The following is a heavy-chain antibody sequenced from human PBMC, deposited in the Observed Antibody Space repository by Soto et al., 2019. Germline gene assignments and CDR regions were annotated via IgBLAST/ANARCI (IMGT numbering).Heavy chain of an antibody. D-gene: IGHD3-22*01. CDR2: IKSRTDGGTT. J-gene: IGHJ4*02. V-gene: IGHV3-15*01. Sequence: EVQLVESGGGLVKPGGSLRLSCAVSGLTFSHAWMTWVRQAPGKGLEWGGRIKSRTDGGTTDFAAPVTGRFTISGDDSKNTLYLQMNSLKTEDTAVYYCTTQYYYDSSGSFLSWGKGTLVTVAS. CDR1: GLTFSHAW. CDR3: TTQYYYDSSGSFLS.